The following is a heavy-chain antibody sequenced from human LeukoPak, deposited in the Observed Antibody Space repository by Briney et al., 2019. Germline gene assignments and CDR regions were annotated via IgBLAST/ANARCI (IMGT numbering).Heavy chain of an antibody. D-gene: IGHD3-9*01. CDR1: GYTFTSYG. CDR3: ARGPLYYDILTGYYTEGGAFDI. J-gene: IGHJ3*02. V-gene: IGHV1-18*04. CDR2: ISAYNGNA. Sequence: GSVRVSCTASGYTFTSYGISWVRQAPGQGREWMGWISAYNGNANYAQKLQGRVTITTDTSTSTAYMELRSLRSDDTAVYYCARGPLYYDILTGYYTEGGAFDIWGQGTMVTVSS.